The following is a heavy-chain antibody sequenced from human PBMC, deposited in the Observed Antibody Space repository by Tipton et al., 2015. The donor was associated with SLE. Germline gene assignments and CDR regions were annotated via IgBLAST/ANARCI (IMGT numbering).Heavy chain of an antibody. D-gene: IGHD4-17*01. V-gene: IGHV4-61*02. J-gene: IGHJ4*02. CDR1: GGSINSDTYY. CDR3: ARLSTDYDRYYFDY. Sequence: TLSLTCTVSGGSINSDTYYWNWIRQPAGKGLEWIGRIYSSGSTSYNPSLKSRVTISADTSKNHFSLKLTSVTAADTAVYYCARLSTDYDRYYFDYWGQGTLVTVSS. CDR2: IYSSGST.